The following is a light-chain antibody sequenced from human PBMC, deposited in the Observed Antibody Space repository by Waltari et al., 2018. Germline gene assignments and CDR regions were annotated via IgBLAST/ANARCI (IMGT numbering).Light chain of an antibody. CDR2: KVS. J-gene: IGKJ1*01. V-gene: IGKV2-30*02. Sequence: DVVMTQSPLSLPVTLGQPASISCGSSQSLVHSDGNTYLSWFQQRPGQSPRRLIYKVSNRDSGVPDRFSGSVSGTDFTLKISRVEAEDIAIYYCMQGIHWPRSFGQGTKVEIE. CDR3: MQGIHWPRS. CDR1: QSLVHSDGNTY.